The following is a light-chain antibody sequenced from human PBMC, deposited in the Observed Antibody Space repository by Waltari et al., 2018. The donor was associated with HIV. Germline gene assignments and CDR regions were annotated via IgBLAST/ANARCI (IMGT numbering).Light chain of an antibody. V-gene: IGLV2-11*01. CDR1: SSDVGAYNY. CDR2: DVN. CDR3: CSYAGIWGV. Sequence: QSALTQPRSVSGSPGQSVTISCTGTSSDVGAYNYVSWYQQHPGKAPKLMIYDVNKRRSGVPDRFSGSKSGNTASLNLSGLQAEDESDYYCCSYAGIWGVFGTGTKVTVL. J-gene: IGLJ1*01.